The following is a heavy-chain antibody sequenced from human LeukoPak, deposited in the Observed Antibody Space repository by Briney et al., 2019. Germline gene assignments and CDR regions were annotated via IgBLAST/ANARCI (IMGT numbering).Heavy chain of an antibody. V-gene: IGHV4-30-2*01. J-gene: IGHJ3*02. D-gene: IGHD3-22*01. CDR1: GGSISSGGYS. CDR3: ARGITMTLGAFDI. CDR2: IHHSGST. Sequence: SQTLSLTCAVSGGSISSGGYSWSWIRQPPGKGLEWIGYIHHSGSTYYNPSLKSRVTISVDRSKNQFSLKLSSVTAADTAVYYCARGITMTLGAFDIWGQGTMVTVSS.